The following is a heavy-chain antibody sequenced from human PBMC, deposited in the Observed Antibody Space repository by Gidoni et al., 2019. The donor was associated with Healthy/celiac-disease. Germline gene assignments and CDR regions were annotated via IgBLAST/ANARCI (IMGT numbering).Heavy chain of an antibody. J-gene: IGHJ6*02. Sequence: VQLQESGPGLVKPSETLSLPCTVSGGSISSYYWRWIRQPPGKGLEWIGYIYYSGSTNYTPSLKRRVTISVETAKNQCSLKLSSVTAADTAVYYWARGGRGWQLGYYYYYYGMDFWGQGTTVTVSS. CDR3: ARGGRGWQLGYYYYYYGMDF. D-gene: IGHD6-6*01. CDR2: IYYSGST. CDR1: GGSISSYY. V-gene: IGHV4-59*01.